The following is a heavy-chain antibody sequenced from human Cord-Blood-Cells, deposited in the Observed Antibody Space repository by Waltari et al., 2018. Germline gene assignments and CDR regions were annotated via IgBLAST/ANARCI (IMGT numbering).Heavy chain of an antibody. D-gene: IGHD7-27*01. J-gene: IGHJ2*01. CDR2: TYYRSKWYN. V-gene: IGHV6-1*01. CDR3: ARVSRTGDRWYFDL. Sequence: QVPLQQSGPGLVRPSQTRSLTCAISGDRPAGNSSSWNWFRQSPSRGLEWLGRTYYRSKWYNDYAVSVKSRITINPDTSKNQFSLQLNSVTPEDTAVYYCARVSRTGDRWYFDLWGRGTLVTVSS. CDR1: GDRPAGNSSS.